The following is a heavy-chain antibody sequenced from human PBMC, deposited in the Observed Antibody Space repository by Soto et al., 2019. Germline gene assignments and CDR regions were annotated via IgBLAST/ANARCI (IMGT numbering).Heavy chain of an antibody. V-gene: IGHV4-39*01. CDR1: GGSISSSSYY. D-gene: IGHD3-9*01. J-gene: IGHJ4*02. Sequence: SETLSLTCTVSGGSISSSSYYWGWIRQPPGKGLEWIGSIYYSGSTYYNPSLKSRVTISVDTSKNQFSLKLSSVTAADTAVYYCARAHFDWLLYPPYYFDYWGQGTLVTVSS. CDR3: ARAHFDWLLYPPYYFDY. CDR2: IYYSGST.